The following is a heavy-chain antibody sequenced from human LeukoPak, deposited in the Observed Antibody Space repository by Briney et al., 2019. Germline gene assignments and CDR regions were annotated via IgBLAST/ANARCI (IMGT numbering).Heavy chain of an antibody. CDR3: VKASSSSPQYNWFDA. V-gene: IGHV3-23*01. CDR1: GFTFSSYS. J-gene: IGHJ5*02. D-gene: IGHD6-6*01. Sequence: GSLRLSCAASGFTFSSYSMSWVRQAPGKGLEWVSAISGSGGSTYYADSVKGRFTISRDNSKNTLYLQMNSLRAEDTALYYCVKASSSSPQYNWFDAWGQGTLVTVSS. CDR2: ISGSGGST.